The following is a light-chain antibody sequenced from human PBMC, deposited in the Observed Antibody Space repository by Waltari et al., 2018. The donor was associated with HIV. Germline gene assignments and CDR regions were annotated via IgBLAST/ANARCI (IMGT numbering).Light chain of an antibody. Sequence: QSALTQPRSVSGSPGQSVTISCTGTSSDVGAFVYVSWYQPQPGKAPKLIIYDVSQRPSGVPDRFSGSKSGDTASLTISGLQGEDEAEYYCCSYAGAYTVILGGGTKLTVL. CDR1: SSDVGAFVY. CDR2: DVS. CDR3: CSYAGAYTVI. J-gene: IGLJ2*01. V-gene: IGLV2-11*01.